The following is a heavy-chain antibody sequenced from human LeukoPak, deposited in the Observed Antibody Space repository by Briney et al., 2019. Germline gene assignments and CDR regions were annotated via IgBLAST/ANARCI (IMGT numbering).Heavy chain of an antibody. CDR1: GGSISSCDYY. Sequence: SQTLSLTCTVSGGSISSCDYYWSWIRQPPGKGLEWIGYIYYSGSTYYDPSLKSRVTISVDTSKNQFSLKLSSVTAADTAVYYCARDGGYDILTGYRYSIFDYWGQGTLVTVSS. CDR2: IYYSGST. D-gene: IGHD3-9*01. V-gene: IGHV4-30-4*08. CDR3: ARDGGYDILTGYRYSIFDY. J-gene: IGHJ4*02.